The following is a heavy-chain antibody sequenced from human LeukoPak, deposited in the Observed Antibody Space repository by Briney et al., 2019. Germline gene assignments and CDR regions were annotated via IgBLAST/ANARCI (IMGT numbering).Heavy chain of an antibody. V-gene: IGHV1-2*02. CDR1: GYTFTTYY. D-gene: IGHD6-13*01. CDR3: ARVPGPYTTSRFDY. CDR2: IDPNSGGT. Sequence: ASVKVSCKASGYTFTTYYIHWVRQAPGQGLEWMGRIDPNSGGTNYAQKFQVRVTVTRDTSISTVYMELSGLRSDDTAVYYCARVPGPYTTSRFDYWGQGTLVTVSS. J-gene: IGHJ4*02.